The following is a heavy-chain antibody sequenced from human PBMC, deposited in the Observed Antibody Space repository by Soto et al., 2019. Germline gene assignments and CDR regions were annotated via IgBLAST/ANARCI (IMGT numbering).Heavy chain of an antibody. D-gene: IGHD3-16*01. CDR1: VGAINNRDYY. CDR2: IFYSGST. V-gene: IGHV4-31*03. Sequence: PSETLSLTCSVYVGAINNRDYYWSWILQHPGKGLEWIGNIFYSGSTDYNPSLKGRLTISIDTSKNEFSLKLTSVTAADTAVYYCARDRPAFKSFGSGMDVWGQGTTVTVSS. CDR3: ARDRPAFKSFGSGMDV. J-gene: IGHJ6*02.